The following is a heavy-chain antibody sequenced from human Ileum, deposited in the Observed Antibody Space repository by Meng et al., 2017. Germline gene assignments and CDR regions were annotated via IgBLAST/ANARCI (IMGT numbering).Heavy chain of an antibody. J-gene: IGHJ4*02. V-gene: IGHV4-4*02. CDR2: ISNSGKT. CDR3: ARERIRELGLFDS. Sequence: QLQEPGPGLIQRSGSLSLACAVSGDSIGNSKWWSWLRQPPGKGLEWIGEISNSGKTVYSPSLKSRVRISLDKSNNQFSLTLNSVTAADTAMYYCARERIRELGLFDSWGQGTLVTVSS. D-gene: IGHD3-10*01. CDR1: GDSIGNSKW.